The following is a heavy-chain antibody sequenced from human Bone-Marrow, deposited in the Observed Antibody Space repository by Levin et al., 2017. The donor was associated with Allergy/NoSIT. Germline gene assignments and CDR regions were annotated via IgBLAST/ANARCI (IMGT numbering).Heavy chain of an antibody. CDR3: ARRRFDRGPYYDLDYFGP. CDR2: IYFSGNT. D-gene: IGHD3-16*01. Sequence: GSLRLSCTVSGGSISSSTDYWGWIRQTPGKGLEWLGTIYFSGNTHDNPSLKSRITLSVDTSKNQFSLRLSSVTAADTAVYYCARRRFDRGPYYDLDYFGPWGQGTLVTVSS. CDR1: GGSISSSTDY. J-gene: IGHJ5*02. V-gene: IGHV4-39*01.